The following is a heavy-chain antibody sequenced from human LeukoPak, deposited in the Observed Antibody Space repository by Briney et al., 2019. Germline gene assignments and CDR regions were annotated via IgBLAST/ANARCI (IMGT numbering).Heavy chain of an antibody. Sequence: QPGRSLRLSCAASGFTFSSYGMHWVRQAPGKGLEWVAVISYDGSNKYYADSVKGRFTISRDDSKNTAYLQMNSLKTEDTAVYYCTRLIAVDKAYNWFDPWGQGTLVTVSS. CDR3: TRLIAVDKAYNWFDP. D-gene: IGHD6-19*01. CDR1: GFTFSSYG. CDR2: ISYDGSNK. J-gene: IGHJ5*02. V-gene: IGHV3-30*03.